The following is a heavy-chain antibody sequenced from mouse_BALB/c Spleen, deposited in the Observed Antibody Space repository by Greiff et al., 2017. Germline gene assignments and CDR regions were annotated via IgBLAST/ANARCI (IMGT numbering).Heavy chain of an antibody. J-gene: IGHJ4*01. V-gene: IGHV1-37*01. D-gene: IGHD1-1*01. Sequence: IQLQQSGPELVKPGASVKISCKASGYSFTGYFMNWVKQSHGKSLEWIGRINPYNGDTFYNQKFKGKATLTVDKSSSTAHMELLSLTSEDSAVYYCGRDYGSSYYYYAMDYWGQGTSVTVSS. CDR2: INPYNGDT. CDR1: GYSFTGYF. CDR3: GRDYGSSYYYYAMDY.